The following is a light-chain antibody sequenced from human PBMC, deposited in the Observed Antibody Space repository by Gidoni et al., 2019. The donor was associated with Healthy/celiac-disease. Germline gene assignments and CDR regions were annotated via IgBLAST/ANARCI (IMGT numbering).Light chain of an antibody. CDR2: KAS. CDR3: QQYNSYPFT. Sequence: DIQMTQSPSTLSASVGDRVTITCRASQSISSWLAWYQQKPGKDPKLLIYKASSLESGVPSRFRGSGSGTEFTLTISSLQPDDFATYYCQQYNSYPFTFGPGTKVDIK. CDR1: QSISSW. J-gene: IGKJ3*01. V-gene: IGKV1-5*03.